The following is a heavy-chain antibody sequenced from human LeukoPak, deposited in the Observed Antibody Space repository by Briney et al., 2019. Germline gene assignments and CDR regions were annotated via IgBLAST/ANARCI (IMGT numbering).Heavy chain of an antibody. Sequence: GGSLRLSCAASGFTFSSYAMSWVRQAPGKGLEWVSAISGSGGSTYYADSVKGRFTISRDNSKNTLYLQMNSLRAENTAVYYCAKDRDYDSSGYYLWGQGTLVTVSS. CDR3: AKDRDYDSSGYYL. J-gene: IGHJ5*02. CDR1: GFTFSSYA. V-gene: IGHV3-23*01. CDR2: ISGSGGST. D-gene: IGHD3-22*01.